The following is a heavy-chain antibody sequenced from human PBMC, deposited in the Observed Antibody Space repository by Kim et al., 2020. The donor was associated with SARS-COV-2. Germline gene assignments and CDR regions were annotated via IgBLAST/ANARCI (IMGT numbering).Heavy chain of an antibody. D-gene: IGHD1-26*01. CDR2: TK. CDR3: ARSGAGAVND. J-gene: IGHJ4*02. Sequence: TKYYADSVKGRFTISRDKAKNSLFLQMNRLRAEDTALYYCARSGAGAVNDWGQGTLVTVSS. V-gene: IGHV3-11*04.